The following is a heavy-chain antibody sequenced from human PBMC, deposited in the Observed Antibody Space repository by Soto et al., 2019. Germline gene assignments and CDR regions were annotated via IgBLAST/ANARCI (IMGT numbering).Heavy chain of an antibody. CDR2: ISSSRSYI. Sequence: TGGALGLSCSASGFSRSSHSVNGVRQAPGKGLEWVSSISSSRSYIYYADSVKGRFTISRDNAKNSLYLQMNSLRAADTAAYCCARSDYYGSGSYPDYWGQGTLVTVS. V-gene: IGHV3-21*01. D-gene: IGHD3-10*01. J-gene: IGHJ4*02. CDR1: GFSRSSHS. CDR3: ARSDYYGSGSYPDY.